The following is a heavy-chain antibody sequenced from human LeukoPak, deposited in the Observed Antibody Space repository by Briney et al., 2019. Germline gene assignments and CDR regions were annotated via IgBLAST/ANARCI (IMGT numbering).Heavy chain of an antibody. Sequence: PSETLSLTCAVYGGSFSGYYGSWVRQPPGKGLEWVGEINQSGSTNYNPSLKSRVTISVDTSKNQFSLKLSSVTAADTAVYYCARSPRVATTFPFDYWGQGTLVTVSS. CDR2: INQSGST. V-gene: IGHV4-34*01. CDR1: GGSFSGYY. J-gene: IGHJ4*02. D-gene: IGHD5-12*01. CDR3: ARSPRVATTFPFDY.